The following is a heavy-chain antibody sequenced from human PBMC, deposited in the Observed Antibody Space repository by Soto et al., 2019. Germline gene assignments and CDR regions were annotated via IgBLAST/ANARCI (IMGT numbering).Heavy chain of an antibody. V-gene: IGHV3-7*01. Sequence: EVQLVESGGGLVQPGGSLRLSCVASGFTFSSYWMSWVRQAPGKGLEWVANIKQDGSEKYYVDSVKGRFTISRDNAKNSLYLQMNSLRAEDTAVYYCARHNWGSGDYWGQGTLVTVSS. CDR1: GFTFSSYW. J-gene: IGHJ4*02. CDR3: ARHNWGSGDY. D-gene: IGHD7-27*01. CDR2: IKQDGSEK.